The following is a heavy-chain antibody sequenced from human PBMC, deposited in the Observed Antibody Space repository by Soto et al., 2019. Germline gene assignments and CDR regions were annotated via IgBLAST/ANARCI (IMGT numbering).Heavy chain of an antibody. CDR2: IYYSGST. D-gene: IGHD6-13*01. Sequence: SETLSLTCTVSGGSMRRYYWSWIRQPPGVGLEWIGYIYYSGSTNYNPSLKSRVTISVDTSKNQFSLKLSSVTAADTAVYYCARAFGGIAAAGQIYYYYYYGMDVWGQGTTVT. CDR3: ARAFGGIAAAGQIYYYYYYGMDV. CDR1: GGSMRRYY. J-gene: IGHJ6*02. V-gene: IGHV4-59*01.